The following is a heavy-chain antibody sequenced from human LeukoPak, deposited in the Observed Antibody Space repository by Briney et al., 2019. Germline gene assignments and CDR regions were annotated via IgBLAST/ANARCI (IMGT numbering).Heavy chain of an antibody. J-gene: IGHJ3*02. CDR1: GYTFTGYY. D-gene: IGHD1-26*01. CDR2: INPNSGGT. V-gene: IGHV1-2*02. Sequence: ASVKVSCKASGYTFTGYYMHWVRQAPGQGLEWMGWINPNSGGTNYAQKFQGRVTMTRDTSISTVYMELSRLRSDDTAVYYCARVYPRIYSGSYGATPYDAFDIWGQGTMVTVSS. CDR3: ARVYPRIYSGSYGATPYDAFDI.